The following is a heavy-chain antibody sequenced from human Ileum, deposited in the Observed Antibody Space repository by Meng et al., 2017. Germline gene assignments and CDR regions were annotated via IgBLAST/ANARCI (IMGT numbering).Heavy chain of an antibody. CDR1: GLTFGSYL. J-gene: IGHJ4*02. Sequence: VQLVGGGGGLGQPVGSLSLYGAASGLTFGSYLMHWVRQVPGKGLVWVSRINSDGSSTSYADSVKGRFTISRDNAKNTLYLQMNSLRAEDTAVYYCARDWFFDYWGQGTLVTVSS. V-gene: IGHV3-74*01. CDR3: ARDWFFDY. CDR2: INSDGSST. D-gene: IGHD3-10*01.